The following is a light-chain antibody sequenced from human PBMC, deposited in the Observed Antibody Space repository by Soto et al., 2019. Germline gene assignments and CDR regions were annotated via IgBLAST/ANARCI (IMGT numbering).Light chain of an antibody. V-gene: IGKV3D-15*01. Sequence: EVVMRQSPATLSVSPGEGATLSCRASQGIGDTLAWYQHKPGQTPRLLIYDTSTRATGIPDRFSGSGSGTEFTLTISSLQPDDFATYYCQQYNSYLITFGQGTRLEIK. J-gene: IGKJ5*01. CDR3: QQYNSYLIT. CDR2: DTS. CDR1: QGIGDT.